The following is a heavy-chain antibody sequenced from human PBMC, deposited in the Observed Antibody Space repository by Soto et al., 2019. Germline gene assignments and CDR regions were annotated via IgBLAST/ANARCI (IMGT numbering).Heavy chain of an antibody. D-gene: IGHD6-13*01. CDR1: GGSISSYY. J-gene: IGHJ5*02. V-gene: IGHV4-59*01. Sequence: SETLSLTCTVSGGSISSYYWSWIRQPPGKGLEWIGYIYYSGSTNYNPSLKSRVTISVDTSKNQFSLKLSSVTAADTAVYYCARDRPGIAAAGTVSYHWFDPWGQGTLVTVSS. CDR3: ARDRPGIAAAGTVSYHWFDP. CDR2: IYYSGST.